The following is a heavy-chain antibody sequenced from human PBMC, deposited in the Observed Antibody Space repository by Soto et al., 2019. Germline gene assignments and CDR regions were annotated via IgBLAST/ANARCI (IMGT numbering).Heavy chain of an antibody. V-gene: IGHV1-46*01. J-gene: IGHJ4*02. CDR2: INPSGGTT. Sequence: ASVKGSCKASGGTFSSYAISWVRQAPGQGLEWMGIINPSGGTTSYAQKFQGRVTMTTDTSTSTVYMELSSLRSEDTAVYYCARDPVVGATGYFDYWGQGTLVTVSS. CDR1: GGTFSSYA. CDR3: ARDPVVGATGYFDY. D-gene: IGHD1-26*01.